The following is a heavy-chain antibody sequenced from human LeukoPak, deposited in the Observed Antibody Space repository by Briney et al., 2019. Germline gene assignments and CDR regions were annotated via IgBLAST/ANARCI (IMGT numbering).Heavy chain of an antibody. V-gene: IGHV3-30-3*01. J-gene: IGHJ6*02. CDR2: ISYDGSNK. CDR3: ARDSPYYYDSSGPSMGGMDV. D-gene: IGHD3-22*01. Sequence: GGSLRLSCAASGFTFSSYAMHWVRQAPGKGLEWVAVISYDGSNKYYADSVEGRFTISRDNSKNTLYLQMNSLRAEDTAVYYCARDSPYYYDSSGPSMGGMDVWGQGTTVTVSS. CDR1: GFTFSSYA.